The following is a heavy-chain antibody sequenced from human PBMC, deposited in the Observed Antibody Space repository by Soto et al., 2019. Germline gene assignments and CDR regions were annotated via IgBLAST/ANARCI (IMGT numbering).Heavy chain of an antibody. CDR3: AKGYQQQNYGMDV. J-gene: IGHJ6*02. Sequence: PGGSLRLSCAASGFTFSSYGMHWVRQAPGKGLEWVVVISYDGSNKYYADSVKGRFTISRDNSKKTLYLQMNSLRAEDTAVYYCAKGYQQQNYGMDVWGQGTTVTVS. CDR2: ISYDGSNK. V-gene: IGHV3-30*18. CDR1: GFTFSSYG. D-gene: IGHD6-13*01.